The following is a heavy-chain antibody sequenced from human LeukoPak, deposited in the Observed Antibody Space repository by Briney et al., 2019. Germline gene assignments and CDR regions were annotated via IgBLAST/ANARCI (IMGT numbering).Heavy chain of an antibody. D-gene: IGHD3-22*01. CDR2: IYSGGST. CDR3: ARDRPGYYDSSITGDY. Sequence: GGSLRLSCSASGFTVSSSNMNWVRQAPGKGLEWISVIYSGGSTHYADSVKGRFTISRDNAKNSLYLQMNSLRAEDTAVYYCARDRPGYYDSSITGDYWGQGTLVTVSS. J-gene: IGHJ4*02. V-gene: IGHV3-53*01. CDR1: GFTVSSSN.